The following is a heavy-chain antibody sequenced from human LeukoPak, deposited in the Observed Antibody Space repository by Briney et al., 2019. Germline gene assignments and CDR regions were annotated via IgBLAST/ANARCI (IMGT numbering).Heavy chain of an antibody. CDR3: ARDGYSSSWDSGYYYGMDV. CDR1: GYTFTGYY. CDR2: VNPNSGGT. Sequence: PGASVKVSCKASGYTFTGYYIHWMRQAPGQGLEWMGWVNPNSGGTNYAQKFQGRATIIADKSTNTAYMELSSLRSDDTAIYYCARDGYSSSWDSGYYYGMDVWGQGTTVTVSS. J-gene: IGHJ6*02. D-gene: IGHD6-13*01. V-gene: IGHV1-2*02.